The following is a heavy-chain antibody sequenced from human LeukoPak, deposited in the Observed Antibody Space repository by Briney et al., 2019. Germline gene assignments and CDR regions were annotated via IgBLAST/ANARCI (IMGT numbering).Heavy chain of an antibody. CDR3: TREGVYAPDPSSYHRDAFDI. Sequence: ASVKVSCKASEYTFTGYYMHWVRQAPGQGLEWMGWINPNSGGTNYAQKFQGRVTMTRDTSISTAYMELSRLRSDDTAVYYCTREGVYAPDPSSYHRDAFDIWGQGTVVIVSS. CDR1: EYTFTGYY. D-gene: IGHD3-16*02. CDR2: INPNSGGT. V-gene: IGHV1-2*02. J-gene: IGHJ3*02.